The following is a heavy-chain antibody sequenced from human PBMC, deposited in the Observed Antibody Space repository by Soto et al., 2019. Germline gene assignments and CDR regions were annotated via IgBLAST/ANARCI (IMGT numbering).Heavy chain of an antibody. J-gene: IGHJ4*02. CDR2: IKSKNSGETT. CDR1: GFTFSIAW. D-gene: IGHD3-16*01. Sequence: PGGSLRLSCAASGFTFSIAWMSWVRQAPGKGLEWVGRIKSKNSGETTDYAASVKGRFTISRDDSKNTLYLQMITLKPDDTAVYYCTKDDPINTSWGQGTLVTVSS. CDR3: TKDDPINTS. V-gene: IGHV3-15*01.